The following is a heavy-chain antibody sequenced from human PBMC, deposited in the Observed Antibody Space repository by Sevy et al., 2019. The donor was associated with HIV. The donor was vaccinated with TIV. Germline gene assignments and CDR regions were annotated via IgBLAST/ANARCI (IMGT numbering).Heavy chain of an antibody. CDR2: IKQDGSEK. J-gene: IGHJ4*02. D-gene: IGHD2-15*01. Sequence: GSLRLSCAASGFTFSSYWMSWVRQAPGKGLEWVANIKQDGSEKYYVDSVKGRFTISRDNAKNSLYLQMNSLRAEDTAVYYCARDRRESRYCSGGSCYYSDWGQGTLVTVSS. CDR3: ARDRRESRYCSGGSCYYSD. V-gene: IGHV3-7*01. CDR1: GFTFSSYW.